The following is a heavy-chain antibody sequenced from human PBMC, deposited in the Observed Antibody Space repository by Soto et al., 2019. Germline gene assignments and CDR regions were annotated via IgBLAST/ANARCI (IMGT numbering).Heavy chain of an antibody. Sequence: ASVKVSCKPSGYTLDTYYLHWARQAPGQGLEWMGIINPRSATSNYAQKFQGRVTMTADESTNTAYMELSSLRSEDTAVYYCAREGLVLVPTTVNSDYYYYAMDVWGQGTTVTVSS. D-gene: IGHD2-2*01. J-gene: IGHJ6*02. V-gene: IGHV1-46*02. CDR3: AREGLVLVPTTVNSDYYYYAMDV. CDR1: GYTLDTYY. CDR2: INPRSATS.